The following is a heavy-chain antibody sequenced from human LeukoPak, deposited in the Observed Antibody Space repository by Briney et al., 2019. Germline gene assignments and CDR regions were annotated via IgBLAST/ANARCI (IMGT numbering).Heavy chain of an antibody. D-gene: IGHD3-22*01. CDR1: GFTFSSYA. CDR2: ISYDGSNK. Sequence: GRSLRLSCAASGFTFSSYAMHWVRQAPGKGLEWVAVISYDGSNKYYADSVKGRFTISRDNSKNTLYLQMNSLRAEDTAVYCARDSLDSSGAFDIWGQGTMVTVSS. J-gene: IGHJ3*02. CDR3: ARDSLDSSGAFDI. V-gene: IGHV3-30-3*01.